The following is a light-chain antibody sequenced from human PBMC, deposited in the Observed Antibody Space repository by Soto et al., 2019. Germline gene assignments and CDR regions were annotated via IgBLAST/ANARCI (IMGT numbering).Light chain of an antibody. J-gene: IGKJ3*01. Sequence: DIQMTQSPSSLSASVGDRVTITCQASQDISNYLNWYQQKPGKAPKLLIYDASNLETGVPSRFSGSGSGTDFTFTISSLQPEYIATYYCQQYDNLRPLFTLGPGTKVDIK. CDR1: QDISNY. CDR3: QQYDNLRPLFT. CDR2: DAS. V-gene: IGKV1-33*01.